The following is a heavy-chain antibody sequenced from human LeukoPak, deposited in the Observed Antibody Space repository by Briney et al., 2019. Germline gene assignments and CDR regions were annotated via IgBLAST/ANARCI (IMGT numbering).Heavy chain of an antibody. V-gene: IGHV4-4*07. CDR1: GGSISSYY. CDR3: ARAPRKTGYNWFDP. J-gene: IGHJ5*02. CDR2: IYTSGST. Sequence: SETLSLTCTVSGGSISSYYWSWIRQPAGKGLEWIGRIYTSGSTNYNPSLKSRVTMSVDTSKNQFSLKLSSVTAADTAVYYCARAPRKTGYNWFDPWGQGTLVTVSS.